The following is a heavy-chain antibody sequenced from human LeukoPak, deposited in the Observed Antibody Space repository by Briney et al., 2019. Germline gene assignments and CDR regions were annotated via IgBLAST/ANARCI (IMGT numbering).Heavy chain of an antibody. CDR3: ANTAGSVYYYYYMDV. D-gene: IGHD6-13*01. J-gene: IGHJ6*03. V-gene: IGHV3-23*01. CDR2: ISSTGGTT. Sequence: GGSLRLSCVASGLTFSNYGISWVRQAPGKGLEWVSAISSTGGTTYYADSVKGHFTISRDNSKNTVYLQMNSLRAEDTAVYYCANTAGSVYYYYYMDVWGKGTTVTISS. CDR1: GLTFSNYG.